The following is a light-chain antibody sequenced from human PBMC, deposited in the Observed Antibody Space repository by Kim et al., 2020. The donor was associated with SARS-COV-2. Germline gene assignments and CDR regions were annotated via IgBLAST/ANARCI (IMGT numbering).Light chain of an antibody. CDR3: KQYYSTPSS. CDR1: QTVLYNSNNNNY. Sequence: SATINCKSSQTVLYNSNNNNYLAWDQQKRGQAPKLLIYWASTRESGVSDRFSGRGSETDFSLTISSLQAEDVAVYYCKQYYSTPSSFGQGTKLEI. V-gene: IGKV4-1*01. CDR2: WAS. J-gene: IGKJ2*03.